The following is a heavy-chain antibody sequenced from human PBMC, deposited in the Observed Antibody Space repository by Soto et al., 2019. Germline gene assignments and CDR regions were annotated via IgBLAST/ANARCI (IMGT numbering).Heavy chain of an antibody. CDR3: ARSGYDYVSGAFDI. CDR1: GGSFSGYY. CDR2: INHSGST. Sequence: SETLSLTCAVYGGSFSGYYWTWIRQPPATGLEWIGEINHSGSTNYNPSLKSRVNISVDTSKNQFSLKLTSVTAADTAVYYCARSGYDYVSGAFDIWGQGTMVTLSS. D-gene: IGHD5-12*01. V-gene: IGHV4-34*01. J-gene: IGHJ3*02.